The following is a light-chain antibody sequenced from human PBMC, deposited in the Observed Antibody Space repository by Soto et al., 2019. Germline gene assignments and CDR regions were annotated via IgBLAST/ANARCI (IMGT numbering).Light chain of an antibody. CDR1: QGITDD. J-gene: IGKJ2*01. V-gene: IGKV1-6*01. CDR2: DAS. Sequence: AIQMTQSPSSLSASIGDRVTITCRASQGITDDLAWYQQTPGKAPKLLIYDASRLQSGVPSRFSGSGSDTDFTLTISSLQPEDFATYYCLQDYNFPYTFGQGTKLEI. CDR3: LQDYNFPYT.